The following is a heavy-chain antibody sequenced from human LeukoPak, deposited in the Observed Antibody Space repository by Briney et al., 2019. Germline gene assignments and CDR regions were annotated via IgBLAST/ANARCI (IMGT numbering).Heavy chain of an antibody. V-gene: IGHV3-30*04. CDR3: ARDQGSGWPYYFDY. CDR1: GFTFSNFA. Sequence: GGSLRLSCAASGFTFSNFAMHWVRQAPGKRLEWVAVISYDGSNRYYADSVKGRFTISRDNSKSMVYLQMNSLRPEDTAVYYCARDQGSGWPYYFDYWGQGTLVTVSS. CDR2: ISYDGSNR. J-gene: IGHJ4*02. D-gene: IGHD6-19*01.